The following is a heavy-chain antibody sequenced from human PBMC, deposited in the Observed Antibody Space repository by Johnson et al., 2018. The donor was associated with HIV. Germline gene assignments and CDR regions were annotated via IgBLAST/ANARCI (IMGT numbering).Heavy chain of an antibody. Sequence: VQLVESGGGLVKPGGSLRLSCAVSGFMVADYGMSWVRQVPGKGLEWVSGINWNGGSKGYADAAKGRFTIYRDNARNSLYLQMNRLRAEDTALYYCARDFVAFGECTAFDIWGQGTRVTVSS. D-gene: IGHD3-10*01. CDR3: ARDFVAFGECTAFDI. CDR2: INWNGGSK. CDR1: GFMVADYG. J-gene: IGHJ3*02. V-gene: IGHV3-20*04.